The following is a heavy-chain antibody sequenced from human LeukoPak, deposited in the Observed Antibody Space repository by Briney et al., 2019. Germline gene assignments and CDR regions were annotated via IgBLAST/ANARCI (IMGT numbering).Heavy chain of an antibody. CDR1: GLTFRLYA. Sequence: GGSLKLSCAASGLTFRLYAVHWVRPAPGKGRTWVAVIWYDGSNLYYADSVKGRFTVSRDNSKNTADLHMDDLTAEDTAVYYCAAGTGYCSGGTCYDPFEIWGQGKMVIVSS. V-gene: IGHV3-33*01. CDR2: IWYDGSNL. CDR3: AAGTGYCSGGTCYDPFEI. D-gene: IGHD2-15*01. J-gene: IGHJ3*02.